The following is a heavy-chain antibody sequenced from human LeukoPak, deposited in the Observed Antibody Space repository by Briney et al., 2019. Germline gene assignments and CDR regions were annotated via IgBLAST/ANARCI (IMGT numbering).Heavy chain of an antibody. CDR3: ATVRGPYNWKLPGDY. CDR1: GDTFIGYY. CDR2: INPNSGGT. J-gene: IGHJ4*02. V-gene: IGHV1-2*02. D-gene: IGHD1-20*01. Sequence: ASVKVSCKTSGDTFIGYYMHWVRQAPGQGLEWMGWINPNSGGTNYAQKFQGRVTMTRDTSISTAYMELSRLRSDDTAVYYCATVRGPYNWKLPGDYWGQGTLVTVCS.